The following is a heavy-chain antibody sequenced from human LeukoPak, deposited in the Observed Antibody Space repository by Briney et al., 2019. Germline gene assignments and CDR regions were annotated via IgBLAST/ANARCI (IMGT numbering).Heavy chain of an antibody. CDR1: GFTFSNAW. J-gene: IGHJ4*02. CDR2: IKSKTDGGTT. D-gene: IGHD6-6*01. V-gene: IGHV3-15*01. CDR3: ANPYSSFVDY. Sequence: GGSLRLSCAASGFTFSNAWMSWVRQAPGKGLEWVGRIKSKTDGGTTDYAAPVKGRFTISRDDSKNTLYLQMNSLRAEDTAVYYCANPYSSFVDYWGQGTLVTVSS.